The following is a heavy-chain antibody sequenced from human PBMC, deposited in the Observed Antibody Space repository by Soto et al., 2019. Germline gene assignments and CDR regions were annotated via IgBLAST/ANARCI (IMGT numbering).Heavy chain of an antibody. CDR3: ARPHDYVDYGSFDY. J-gene: IGHJ4*02. D-gene: IGHD4-17*01. Sequence: EVQLLESGGGLVQPGGSLRLSCAASGFTFSSYAMSWVRQAPGKGLEWVSAISGSGGSTYYADSVKGRFTISRDNSKNTLYLQMNSLRAEDRAVYYCARPHDYVDYGSFDYWGQGTLVTVSS. CDR2: ISGSGGST. V-gene: IGHV3-23*01. CDR1: GFTFSSYA.